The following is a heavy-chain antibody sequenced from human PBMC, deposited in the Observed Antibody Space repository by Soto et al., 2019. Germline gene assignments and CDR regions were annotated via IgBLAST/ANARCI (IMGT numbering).Heavy chain of an antibody. CDR1: GFTFIDYW. CDR2: IKFDGSRT. V-gene: IGHV3-74*01. J-gene: IGHJ4*02. D-gene: IGHD3-10*01. Sequence: GSLRLSCAASGFTFIDYWMHWVRQTPGKGLVWVSSIKFDGSRTYYADSVKGRFSISRDDAKNTLYLQMNSLSAEDTALYYCARDEGDAMVRGYDNWGQGTLVTVSS. CDR3: ARDEGDAMVRGYDN.